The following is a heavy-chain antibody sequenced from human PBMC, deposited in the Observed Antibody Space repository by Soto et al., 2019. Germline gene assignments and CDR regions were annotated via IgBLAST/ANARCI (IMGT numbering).Heavy chain of an antibody. CDR1: GGSFSGYY. CDR2: INHSGST. Sequence: ETLSLTCAVYGGSFSGYYWTWIRQPPGTGLEWIGEINHSGSTNYNPSLKSRVTISVDTSKNQFSLKLTSVTAADTAVYYCARIYMALDYWGQGSLVTVAS. D-gene: IGHD3-10*01. V-gene: IGHV4-34*01. J-gene: IGHJ4*02. CDR3: ARIYMALDY.